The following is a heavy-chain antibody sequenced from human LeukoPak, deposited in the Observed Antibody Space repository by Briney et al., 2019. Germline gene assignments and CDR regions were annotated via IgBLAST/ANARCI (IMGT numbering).Heavy chain of an antibody. CDR3: ARDWELRYSQGGFDP. V-gene: IGHV4-59*01. D-gene: IGHD3-10*01. Sequence: SETLSLTCSVSGGSISGSYWNWIRQPPGKGLECIGYIYYSGSTHYNPSLKSRVTISVDTSKNQFSLKLSSVTAADTAVYFCARDWELRYSQGGFDPWGQGTLVTVSS. CDR2: IYYSGST. J-gene: IGHJ5*02. CDR1: GGSISGSY.